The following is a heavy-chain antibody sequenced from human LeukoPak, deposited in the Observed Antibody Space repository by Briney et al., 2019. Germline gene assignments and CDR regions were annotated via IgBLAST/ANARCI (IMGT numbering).Heavy chain of an antibody. D-gene: IGHD2-2*01. CDR2: ISGTGGST. CDR3: AKDVVVVPAAKGVSNWFDP. CDR1: GFTFNSYA. V-gene: IGHV3-23*01. Sequence: PRGSLRLSCTASGFTFNSYAMSWVRQAPGKGLEWVSAISGTGGSTYYADSVKGRFTISRDNSKNTLYLQMNSLRTEDKAVYYCAKDVVVVPAAKGVSNWFDPWGQGTLVTVSS. J-gene: IGHJ5*02.